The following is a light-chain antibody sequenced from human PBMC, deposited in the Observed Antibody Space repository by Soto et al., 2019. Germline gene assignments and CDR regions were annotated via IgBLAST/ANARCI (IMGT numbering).Light chain of an antibody. J-gene: IGKJ1*01. CDR3: QQYGGSPQT. CDR2: GVF. V-gene: IGKV3-20*01. Sequence: EIVLTQSPVTLSLSPGERATLSCRASQSVASNQLAWYQHKSGQAPRLLIHGVFTRANGIPDRFSGSGSGTDFTLTISRLEPEDFALYYCQQYGGSPQTFGQGTKVEIK. CDR1: QSVASNQ.